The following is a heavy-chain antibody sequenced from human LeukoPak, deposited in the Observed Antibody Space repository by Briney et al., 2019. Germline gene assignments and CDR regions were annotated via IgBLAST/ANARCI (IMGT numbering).Heavy chain of an antibody. D-gene: IGHD6-13*01. V-gene: IGHV3-9*01. CDR3: AKDDSSSWSSYFFDY. CDR1: GFTFDDYA. Sequence: GGSLRLSCAASGFTFDDYAMHWVRQAPGKGLEWVSGISWNSGSIGYADSVKGRFTISRDNAKNSLYLQMNSLRAEDTAVYYCAKDDSSSWSSYFFDYWGQGTLVTVSS. J-gene: IGHJ4*02. CDR2: ISWNSGSI.